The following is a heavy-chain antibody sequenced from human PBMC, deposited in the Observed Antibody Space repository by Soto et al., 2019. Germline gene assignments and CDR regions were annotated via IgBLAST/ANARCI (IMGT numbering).Heavy chain of an antibody. Sequence: VQLQQWGAGLLKPSQTLSLTCTGYGGSFSAYHWSWIRQSPGKGLEWIGEVNHRGGTNYNPTLRSRATISIATSKNHFALQLPSVTVADAAVYFCARQSGAWYRFDFWGQGTLVSVSS. J-gene: IGHJ4*02. D-gene: IGHD1-1*01. CDR1: GGSFSAYH. CDR3: ARQSGAWYRFDF. CDR2: VNHRGGT. V-gene: IGHV4-34*01.